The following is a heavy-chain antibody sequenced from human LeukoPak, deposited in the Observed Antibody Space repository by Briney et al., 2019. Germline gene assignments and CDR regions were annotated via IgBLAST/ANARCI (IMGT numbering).Heavy chain of an antibody. J-gene: IGHJ4*02. CDR1: GFTFSSYG. CDR2: IWYDGHNK. Sequence: SGRSLRLSCAASGFTFSSYGMHWVRQAPGKGLEWVAVIWYDGHNKYYADSVKGRFTISRDNSKNTLYLQMNSLRAEDTAVYYCAREVGEWELLFDYWGQGTLVTVSS. D-gene: IGHD1-26*01. V-gene: IGHV3-33*01. CDR3: AREVGEWELLFDY.